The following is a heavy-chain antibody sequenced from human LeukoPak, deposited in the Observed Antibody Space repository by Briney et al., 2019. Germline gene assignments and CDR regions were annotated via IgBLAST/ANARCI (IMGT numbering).Heavy chain of an antibody. CDR1: GYTFTSYG. Sequence: GASVRVSCKASGYTFTSYGISWVRQAPGQGLEWMGWISAYNGNTNYAQKLQGRVTMTTDTSTSTAYMELRSLRPDDTAVYYCARVVYYYDSSGYLPYPDYRGQGTLVTVSS. CDR2: ISAYNGNT. J-gene: IGHJ4*02. CDR3: ARVVYYYDSSGYLPYPDY. V-gene: IGHV1-18*01. D-gene: IGHD3-22*01.